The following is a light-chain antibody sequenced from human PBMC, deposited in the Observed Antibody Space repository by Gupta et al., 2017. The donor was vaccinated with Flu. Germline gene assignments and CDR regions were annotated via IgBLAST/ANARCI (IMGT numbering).Light chain of an antibody. CDR3: QAWDSGTVV. CDR2: HNN. V-gene: IGLV3-1*01. Sequence: YDLTQPPSVSVSPGQTASIPCSADKLGQKFVCWYQQKPGQSPVLVIYHNNKRPSGIPERFSGSNSGNAATLTISGTQAMDEADFHCQAWDSGTVVFGGGTKLTVL. CDR1: KLGQKF. J-gene: IGLJ2*01.